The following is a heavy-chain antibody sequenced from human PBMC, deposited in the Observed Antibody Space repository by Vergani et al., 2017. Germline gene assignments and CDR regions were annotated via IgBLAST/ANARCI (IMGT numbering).Heavy chain of an antibody. CDR3: ARFLTGTTIYYYYGMDV. V-gene: IGHV4-4*03. J-gene: IGHJ6*02. CDR2: IYHSRST. CDR1: GDSISSNNC. Sequence: QVQLQESGPGLVKPPGTLSLTCAVSGDSISSNNCWTWVRQPPGKGLEWIGEIYHSRSTNYNPSLKSRVTISVDKSKNQFSLKLSSVTAADTAVYYCARFLTGTTIYYYYGMDVWGQGTTVTVSS. D-gene: IGHD1-20*01.